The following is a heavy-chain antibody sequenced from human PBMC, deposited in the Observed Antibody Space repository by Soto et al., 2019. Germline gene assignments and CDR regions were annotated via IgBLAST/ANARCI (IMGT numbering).Heavy chain of an antibody. Sequence: ASVKVSCKAAGGTFSRHAISWVRQAPGQGLEWMGGIIPIFGTANHAQKFQGRVTVIADESTSTVYMELSSLRSEDTAMYYCARGWGYDSNDYYYAYWGQGTLVTVSS. CDR2: IIPIFGTA. V-gene: IGHV1-69*13. D-gene: IGHD3-22*01. J-gene: IGHJ4*02. CDR1: GGTFSRHA. CDR3: ARGWGYDSNDYYYAY.